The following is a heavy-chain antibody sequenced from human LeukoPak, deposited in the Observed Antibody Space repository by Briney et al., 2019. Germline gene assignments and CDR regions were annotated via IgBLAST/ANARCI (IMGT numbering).Heavy chain of an antibody. V-gene: IGHV3-48*01. CDR1: GFTFSSYS. CDR2: ISSSSSTI. D-gene: IGHD2-15*01. CDR3: ARGPLWYCSGASCLDAFDI. Sequence: GESLRLSCAASGFTFSSYSMNWVRQAPGKGLEWVSYISSSSSTIYYADSVKGRFTISRDNAKNSLYLQMNSLRAEDTAVYYCARGPLWYCSGASCLDAFDIWGQGTMVTVSS. J-gene: IGHJ3*02.